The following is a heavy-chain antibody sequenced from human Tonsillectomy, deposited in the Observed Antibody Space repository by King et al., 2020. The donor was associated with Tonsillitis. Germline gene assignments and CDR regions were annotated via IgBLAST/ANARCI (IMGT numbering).Heavy chain of an antibody. D-gene: IGHD2-8*02. V-gene: IGHV3-53*01. CDR2: IAGGGST. Sequence: VQLVESGGGLVQPGGSLRLSCAASGFAVGYSYMSWVRQAPGKGLEWVSVIAGGGSTYYADSVKGRFTISRDNSKNALYLQMNSLRAEDTAVYYCSKEAPGAIDYWGQATLVTVSS. CDR1: GFAVGYSY. J-gene: IGHJ4*02. CDR3: SKEAPGAIDY.